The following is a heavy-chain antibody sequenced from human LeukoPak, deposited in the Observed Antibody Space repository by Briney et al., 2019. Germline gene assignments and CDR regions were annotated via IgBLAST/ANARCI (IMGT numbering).Heavy chain of an antibody. CDR1: GYTFTSYY. Sequence: ASVKVSCKASGYTFTSYYMHWVRQAPGQGLEWMGIINPSGGSTSYAQKFQGRVTMTRNTSISTAYMELSSLRSEDTAVYYCARRGMTTVRSWFDPWGQGTLVTVSS. J-gene: IGHJ5*02. CDR2: INPSGGST. V-gene: IGHV1-46*01. CDR3: ARRGMTTVRSWFDP. D-gene: IGHD4-17*01.